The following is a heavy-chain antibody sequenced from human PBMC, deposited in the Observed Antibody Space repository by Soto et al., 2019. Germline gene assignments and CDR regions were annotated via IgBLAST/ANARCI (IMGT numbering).Heavy chain of an antibody. V-gene: IGHV1-46*01. CDR1: GYTFTSYY. J-gene: IGHJ4*02. Sequence: GASVKVSCKASGYTFTSYYMHWVRQAPGQGLEWMGIINPSGGSTSYAQKFQGRVTMTRDTSTSTVYMELSSLRSEDTAVYYCARGRMAAAGTPPFDYWGQGTLVTVSS. D-gene: IGHD6-13*01. CDR2: INPSGGST. CDR3: ARGRMAAAGTPPFDY.